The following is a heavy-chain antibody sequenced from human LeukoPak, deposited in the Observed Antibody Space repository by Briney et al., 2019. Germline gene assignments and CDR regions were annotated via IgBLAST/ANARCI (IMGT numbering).Heavy chain of an antibody. CDR3: ARGLAP. D-gene: IGHD3-3*02. V-gene: IGHV4-39*07. Sequence: PSETLSLTCTVSGGSISSGSYYWNWIRQPPGKGLEWIGNFYYTGNTNYNPSLKSRVTILVDTSKNQFSLKLSSVTAADTAVYYCARGLAPWGQGTLVTVSS. CDR1: GGSISSGSYY. J-gene: IGHJ4*02. CDR2: FYYTGNT.